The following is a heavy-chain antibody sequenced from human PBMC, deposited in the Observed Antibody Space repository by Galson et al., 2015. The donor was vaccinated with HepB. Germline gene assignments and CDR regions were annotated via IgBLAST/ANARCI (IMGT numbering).Heavy chain of an antibody. CDR1: GGSFNTYA. V-gene: IGHV1-69*06. Sequence: SVKVSCKASGGSFNTYAINWLRQAPGQGLEWMGGIIPTFVTPIYAQRFQDRVTITADKSTSTAYMELSSLTSDDTALYYCARDRTHYYDTSGYSGAFDIWGQGTMVSVSS. J-gene: IGHJ3*02. CDR3: ARDRTHYYDTSGYSGAFDI. D-gene: IGHD3-22*01. CDR2: IIPTFVTP.